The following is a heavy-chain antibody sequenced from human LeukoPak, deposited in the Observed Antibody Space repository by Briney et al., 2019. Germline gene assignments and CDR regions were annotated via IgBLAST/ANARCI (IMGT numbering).Heavy chain of an antibody. Sequence: SETLSLTRTVSGGSISSISYDCGWIRQPPGKGLEWSGSIYYSGSTYYNPSLSSRVTISADNPKPQFSLKLTSATAADTAVSYHDTSYYLDYWGQGTLVTVSS. J-gene: IGHJ4*02. V-gene: IGHV4-39*07. CDR2: IYYSGST. CDR1: GGSISSISYD. CDR3: DTSYYLDY. D-gene: IGHD5-18*01.